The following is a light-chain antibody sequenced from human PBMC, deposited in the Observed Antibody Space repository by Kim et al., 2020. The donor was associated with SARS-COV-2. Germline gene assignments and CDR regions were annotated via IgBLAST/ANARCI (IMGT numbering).Light chain of an antibody. V-gene: IGKV3-20*01. J-gene: IGKJ2*03. CDR1: QSGGSSL. CDR3: QQYGSSPYS. CDR2: EAF. Sequence: LSPGERAPLSCRASQSGGSSLLAWYQQKPGQAPRLLIYEAFKRVAGIPDRFSGSGSGTDFTLTISRPEPEDFAMYYCQQYGSSPYSFGQGTKLEIK.